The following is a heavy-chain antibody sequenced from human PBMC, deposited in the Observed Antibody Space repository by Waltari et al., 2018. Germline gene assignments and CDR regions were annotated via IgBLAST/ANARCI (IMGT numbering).Heavy chain of an antibody. Sequence: QVQLVASGGGVVQPGRSLRLSCAASGFTFSSYAMHGVRQAPGKGLEWVAVISYDGSNKYYADSVKGRFTISRDNSKNTLYLQMNSLRAEDTAVYYCARDQDDTAMVTGFDYWGQGTLVTVSS. V-gene: IGHV3-30-3*01. D-gene: IGHD5-18*01. CDR3: ARDQDDTAMVTGFDY. CDR2: ISYDGSNK. J-gene: IGHJ4*02. CDR1: GFTFSSYA.